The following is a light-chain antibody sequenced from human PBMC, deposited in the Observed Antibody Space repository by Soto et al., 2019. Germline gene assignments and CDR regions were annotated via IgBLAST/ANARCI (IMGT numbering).Light chain of an antibody. J-gene: IGKJ1*01. CDR3: QQYGSSAWT. V-gene: IGKV3-20*01. CDR1: QSVSSTY. Sequence: ELVLTQSPGTLSLSPGERATLSCRASQSVSSTYLAWYQQKPGQAPRLLIYGASSRATGIPDRFRGSGSGTDFTLTISRLEPEDFAVYYCQQYGSSAWTFGQGTQVDIK. CDR2: GAS.